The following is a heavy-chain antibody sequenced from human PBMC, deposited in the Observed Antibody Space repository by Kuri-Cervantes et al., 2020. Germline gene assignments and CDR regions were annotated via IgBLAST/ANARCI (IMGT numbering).Heavy chain of an antibody. CDR3: ARDGECGGDCYANY. J-gene: IGHJ4*02. CDR1: GYTFTGYY. D-gene: IGHD2-21*02. V-gene: IGHV1-2*04. Sequence: ASVKVSCKASGYTFTGYYMHWVRQAPGQGLEWMGWINPNSGGTSYAQKFQGWVTMTRDTSISTAYMELSSLRSEDTAVYFCARDGECGGDCYANYWGQGTLVTVSS. CDR2: INPNSGGT.